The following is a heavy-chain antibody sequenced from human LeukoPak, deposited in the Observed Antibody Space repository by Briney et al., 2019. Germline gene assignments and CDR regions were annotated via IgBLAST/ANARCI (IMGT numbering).Heavy chain of an antibody. D-gene: IGHD4-17*01. CDR3: ARGGGYGDSQNRIGAFDI. CDR2: IYYSGST. CDR1: GGSISNYY. V-gene: IGHV4-59*01. J-gene: IGHJ3*02. Sequence: SETLSLTCTVSGGSISNYYWSWIRQPPGKGLEWIGYIYYSGSTNYNPSLESRVTISVDTSKNQFSLKLSSVAAADTAVYYCARGGGYGDSQNRIGAFDIWGQGTMVTVSS.